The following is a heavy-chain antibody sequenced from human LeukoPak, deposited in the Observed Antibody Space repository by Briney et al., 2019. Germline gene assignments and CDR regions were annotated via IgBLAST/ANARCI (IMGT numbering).Heavy chain of an antibody. J-gene: IGHJ5*02. CDR3: ASRVRGGRWLYNWFDP. V-gene: IGHV3-48*03. Sequence: GSLRLSCAASGFTFSSYEMNWVRPAPGKGLEWVSYISSSGSTIYYADSVKGRFTISRDNAKNSLYLQMNSLRAEDTAVYYCASRVRGGRWLYNWFDPWGQGTLVTVSS. D-gene: IGHD5-24*01. CDR2: ISSSGSTI. CDR1: GFTFSSYE.